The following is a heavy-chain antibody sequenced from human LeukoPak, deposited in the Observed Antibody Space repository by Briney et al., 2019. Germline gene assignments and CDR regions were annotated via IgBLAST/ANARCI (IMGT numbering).Heavy chain of an antibody. CDR1: GYSFTTYW. CDR3: ARRRDERGYKDIFDI. CDR2: IYPGDPDT. D-gene: IGHD5-18*01. J-gene: IGHJ3*02. V-gene: IGHV5-51*01. Sequence: GESLKISCKGSGYSFTTYWIGWVRQVPGKGLEWMGIIYPGDPDTRYSPSFQGQVTISADKSISTAYLQWSSLKASDTAMYYCARRRDERGYKDIFDIWGQGTMVTVSS.